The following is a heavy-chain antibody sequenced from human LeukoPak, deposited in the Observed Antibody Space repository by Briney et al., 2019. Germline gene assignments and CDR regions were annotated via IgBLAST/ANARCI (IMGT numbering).Heavy chain of an antibody. V-gene: IGHV4-59*12. CDR2: IYYSGST. D-gene: IGHD6-13*01. CDR1: GGSISSYS. Sequence: SETLSLTCTVSGGSISSYSWSWIRQPPGKGLEWIGYIYYSGSTNYNPSLKSRVTVSVDTSKNQFSLKLSSVTAADTAVYYCARILGPYIAAAGTVDYWGQGTLVTVSS. J-gene: IGHJ4*02. CDR3: ARILGPYIAAAGTVDY.